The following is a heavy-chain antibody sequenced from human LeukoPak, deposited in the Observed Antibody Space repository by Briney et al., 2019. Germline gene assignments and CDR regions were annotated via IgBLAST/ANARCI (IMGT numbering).Heavy chain of an antibody. CDR3: ARAQSIAAGSLSGY. CDR1: GYTFTSYD. D-gene: IGHD6-13*01. CDR2: MNPNSGNT. Sequence: GASVKVSCKASGYTFTSYDINWVRQATGQGLEWMGWMNPNSGNTGYAQKFQGRVTMTRNTSISTAYMELSSLRSEDTAVYYCARAQSIAAGSLSGYWGQGTLVTVSS. V-gene: IGHV1-8*01. J-gene: IGHJ4*02.